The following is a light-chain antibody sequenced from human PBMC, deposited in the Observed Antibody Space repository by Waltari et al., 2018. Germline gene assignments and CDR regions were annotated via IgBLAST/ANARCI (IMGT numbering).Light chain of an antibody. CDR1: QSVSSN. V-gene: IGKV3-15*01. Sequence: ETVMTQSPGTLSVSPGESATLSCRASQSVSSNIAWYQQKPGQAPRLLIYGASTRATGIPARFSGGGSGTEFTLTISSLQSEDFAVYYCHQFNNWPQTFGQGTKVEIK. J-gene: IGKJ1*01. CDR3: HQFNNWPQT. CDR2: GAS.